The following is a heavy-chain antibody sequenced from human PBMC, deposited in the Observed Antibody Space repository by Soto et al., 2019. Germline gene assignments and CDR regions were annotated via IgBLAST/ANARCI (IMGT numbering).Heavy chain of an antibody. Sequence: SETLSLTCTVSGGSISSYYWSWIRQPPGKGLEWIGYIYYSGSTNYNPSLKSRVNISVDTSKNQFSLKLSSVTAADTAVYYCARHVPYCSDTSHCAYGMDVWGQGTTVTVS. CDR2: IYYSGST. D-gene: IGHD2-2*01. V-gene: IGHV4-59*08. CDR3: ARHVPYCSDTSHCAYGMDV. CDR1: GGSISSYY. J-gene: IGHJ6*02.